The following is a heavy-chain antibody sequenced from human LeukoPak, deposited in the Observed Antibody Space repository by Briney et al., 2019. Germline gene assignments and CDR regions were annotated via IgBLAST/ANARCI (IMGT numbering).Heavy chain of an antibody. CDR3: ATSRAHLRYFDWLYQPLDY. V-gene: IGHV5-51*01. J-gene: IGHJ4*02. CDR1: GYSFTSYW. Sequence: GESLKISCKGSGYSFTSYWIGWVRQMPGKGLEWMGIIYPGDSDTRYSPSFQGQVTISADKSISTAYLQWSSLKASDTAMYYCATSRAHLRYFDWLYQPLDYWGRGTLVTVSS. D-gene: IGHD3-9*01. CDR2: IYPGDSDT.